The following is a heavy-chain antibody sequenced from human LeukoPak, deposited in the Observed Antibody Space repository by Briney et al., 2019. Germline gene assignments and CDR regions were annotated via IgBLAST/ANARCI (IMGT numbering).Heavy chain of an antibody. CDR3: ATYSTGFDI. J-gene: IGHJ3*02. V-gene: IGHV4-34*01. CDR2: INHRGST. Sequence: SETLSLTCAVYGGSFSDYYWTWIRQPPGKGLEWIGEINHRGSTHYSSSLKSRVTISVDTSKKQFSLKLSSVTAADTAVYYCATYSTGFDIWGQGTVVTVSS. CDR1: GGSFSDYY. D-gene: IGHD6-19*01.